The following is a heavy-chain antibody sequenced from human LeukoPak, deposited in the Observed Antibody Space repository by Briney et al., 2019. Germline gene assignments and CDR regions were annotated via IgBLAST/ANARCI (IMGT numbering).Heavy chain of an antibody. CDR1: GGSISSYY. V-gene: IGHV4-59*01. D-gene: IGHD3-22*01. CDR3: ASSTYYYDSSGYHDPRPFDY. CDR2: IYYSGST. Sequence: SETLSLTCTVSGGSISSYYWSWIRQPPGKGLEWIGYIYYSGSTNYNPSLKSRVTISVDTSKNQFSLKLSSVTAADTAVYYCASSTYYYDSSGYHDPRPFDYWGQGTLVTVSS. J-gene: IGHJ4*02.